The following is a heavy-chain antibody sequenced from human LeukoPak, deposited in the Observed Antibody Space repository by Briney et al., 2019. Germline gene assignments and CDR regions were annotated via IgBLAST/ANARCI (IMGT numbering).Heavy chain of an antibody. CDR3: ARPWIQLWLSRDNWFGP. Sequence: GGSLRLSCAASGFTFSSYWMSWVRQAPGKGLEWVANIKQDGSEKYYVDSVKGRFTISRDNAKNSLYLQMNSLRAEDTAVYYCARPWIQLWLSRDNWFGPWGQGTLVTVSS. V-gene: IGHV3-7*04. J-gene: IGHJ5*02. CDR1: GFTFSSYW. D-gene: IGHD5-18*01. CDR2: IKQDGSEK.